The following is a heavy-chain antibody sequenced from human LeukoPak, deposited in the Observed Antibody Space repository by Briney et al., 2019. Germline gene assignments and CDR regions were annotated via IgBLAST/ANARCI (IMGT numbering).Heavy chain of an antibody. Sequence: SQTLSLTCTVSGGSISSASYYWSWIRQPPGKGLEWIGYIYYSGNTYYNPALKSRVTMSVDTSKNQFSLKLYPVTAADTAVYYCASVPASGSGTYYSDYWGQGTLVTVSS. CDR1: GGSISSASYY. CDR2: IYYSGNT. J-gene: IGHJ4*02. CDR3: ASVPASGSGTYYSDY. D-gene: IGHD3-10*01. V-gene: IGHV4-30-4*01.